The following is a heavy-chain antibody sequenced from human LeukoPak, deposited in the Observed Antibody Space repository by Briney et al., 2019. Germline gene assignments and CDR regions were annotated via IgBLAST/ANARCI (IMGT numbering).Heavy chain of an antibody. CDR2: IYYSGST. Sequence: PSETLSLTCTVSGGSISGYYWSWIRQPPGKGLEWIGYIYYSGSTSYNPSLKSRVTISVNTSKNQFSLKLTSVTATDTAVYYCARAGFALAPHRGTPFDYWGQGTLVTVSS. V-gene: IGHV4-59*12. CDR1: GGSISGYY. CDR3: ARAGFALAPHRGTPFDY. J-gene: IGHJ4*02. D-gene: IGHD6-6*01.